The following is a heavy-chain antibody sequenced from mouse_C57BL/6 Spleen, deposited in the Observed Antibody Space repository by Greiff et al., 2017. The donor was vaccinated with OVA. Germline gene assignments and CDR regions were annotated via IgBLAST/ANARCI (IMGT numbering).Heavy chain of an antibody. D-gene: IGHD1-1*01. J-gene: IGHJ2*01. V-gene: IGHV10-1*01. Sequence: EVKVVESGGGLVQPKGSLKLSCAASGFSFNTYAMNWVRQAPGKGLEWVARIRSKSNNYATYYADSVKDRFTISRDDSESMLYLQMNNLKTEDTAMYYCVVGSSYFDYWGQGTTLTVSS. CDR2: IRSKSNNYAT. CDR3: VVGSSYFDY. CDR1: GFSFNTYA.